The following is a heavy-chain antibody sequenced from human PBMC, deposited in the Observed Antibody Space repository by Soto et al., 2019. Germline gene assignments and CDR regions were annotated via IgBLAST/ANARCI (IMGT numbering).Heavy chain of an antibody. CDR3: ARTSDVLRFLERPTKPYYYYMDV. D-gene: IGHD3-3*01. Sequence: SETLSLTCTVSGGSISSYYRSWIRQPPGKGLEWIGYIYYSGSTNYNPSLKSRVTISVDTSKNQFSLKLSSVTAADTAVYYCARTSDVLRFLERPTKPYYYYMDVWGKGTTVTVSS. CDR2: IYYSGST. CDR1: GGSISSYY. V-gene: IGHV4-59*01. J-gene: IGHJ6*03.